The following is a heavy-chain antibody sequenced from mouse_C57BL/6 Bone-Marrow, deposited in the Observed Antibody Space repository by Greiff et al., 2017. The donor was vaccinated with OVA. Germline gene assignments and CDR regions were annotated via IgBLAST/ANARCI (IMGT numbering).Heavy chain of an antibody. V-gene: IGHV1-76*01. CDR3: ASCRQLRPLDY. CDR1: GYTFTDYY. D-gene: IGHD3-2*02. CDR2: IYPGSGNT. J-gene: IGHJ4*01. Sequence: SGAELVRPGASVKLSCKASGYTFTDYYINWVKQRPGQGLEWIARIYPGSGNTYYNEKFKGKATLTAEKSSSTAYMQLSSLTSEDSAVYFCASCRQLRPLDYWGQGTSVTVSS.